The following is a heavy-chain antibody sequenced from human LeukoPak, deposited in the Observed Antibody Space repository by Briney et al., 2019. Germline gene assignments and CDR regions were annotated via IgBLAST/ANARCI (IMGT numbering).Heavy chain of an antibody. J-gene: IGHJ4*02. V-gene: IGHV4-34*01. CDR2: INHSGST. CDR1: GGSISGYY. CDR3: ASSNPVAGSWYFDY. D-gene: IGHD6-19*01. Sequence: SETPSLTCTVSGGSISGYYWSWIRQPPGKGLEWIGEINHSGSTNYNPSLKSRVTISVDTSKNQFSLKLSSVTAADTAVYYCASSNPVAGSWYFDYWGQGTLVTVSS.